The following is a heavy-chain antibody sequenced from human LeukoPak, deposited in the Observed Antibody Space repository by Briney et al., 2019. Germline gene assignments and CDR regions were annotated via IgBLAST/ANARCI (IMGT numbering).Heavy chain of an antibody. CDR1: GYTLTELS. J-gene: IGHJ4*02. Sequence: VSVKVSCKVSGYTLTELSMHWVRQAPGKGLEWMGGFDPEDGETIYAQKFQGRVTMTEDTSTDTAYMELSSLRSEDTAVYYCAREAGGYSSSGGLFDYWGQGTLVTVSS. CDR3: AREAGGYSSSGGLFDY. V-gene: IGHV1-24*01. CDR2: FDPEDGET. D-gene: IGHD6-13*01.